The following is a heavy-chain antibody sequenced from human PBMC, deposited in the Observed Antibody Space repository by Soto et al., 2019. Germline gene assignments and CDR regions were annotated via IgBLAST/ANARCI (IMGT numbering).Heavy chain of an antibody. CDR1: GYTFTSYG. CDR2: ISAYNGNT. Sequence: ASLKVACKASGYTFTSYGISWVRQAPGQGLEWMGWISAYNGNTNYVQKLQGRVTMTTDASTSTAYMELRSLRSDDTAVYYCARDLIRCFDWLTSYYGMDVWGQGTTVTVSS. D-gene: IGHD3-9*01. J-gene: IGHJ6*02. V-gene: IGHV1-18*01. CDR3: ARDLIRCFDWLTSYYGMDV.